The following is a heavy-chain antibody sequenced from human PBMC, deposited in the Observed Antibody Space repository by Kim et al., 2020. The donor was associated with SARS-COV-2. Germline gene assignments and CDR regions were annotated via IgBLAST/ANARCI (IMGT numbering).Heavy chain of an antibody. Sequence: SETLSLTCTVSGGSISSGGYYWSWIRQHPGKGLEWIGYIYYSGSTYYNPSLKSRVTISVDTSKNQFSLKLSSVTAADTAVYYCARDPSRSYYGGNSAAFDIWGQGTMVTFSS. CDR2: IYYSGST. CDR1: GGSISSGGYY. CDR3: ARDPSRSYYGGNSAAFDI. V-gene: IGHV4-31*03. J-gene: IGHJ3*02. D-gene: IGHD1-26*01.